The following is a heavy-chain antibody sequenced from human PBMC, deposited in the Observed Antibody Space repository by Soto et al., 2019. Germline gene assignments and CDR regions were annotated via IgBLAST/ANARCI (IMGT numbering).Heavy chain of an antibody. CDR2: ISGYNGNT. Sequence: QVQLVQSRGEVKKPGASVKVSCKTSGYSFTTYGISWVRQAPGQGLEWMGWISGYNGNTNDAQNLQGRGTMATATSTSTAYMGLRSLRADDTAVYYCARDGPAPSYYYGMDVWGQGSTVTVSS. J-gene: IGHJ6*02. V-gene: IGHV1-18*01. CDR3: ARDGPAPSYYYGMDV. CDR1: GYSFTTYG.